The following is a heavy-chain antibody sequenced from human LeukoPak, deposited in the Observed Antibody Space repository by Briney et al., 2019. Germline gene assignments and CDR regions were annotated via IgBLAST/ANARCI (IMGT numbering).Heavy chain of an antibody. CDR1: GFTFGTYW. J-gene: IGHJ4*02. Sequence: GGSLRLSCVGSGFTFGTYWMTWVRQAPGKGLEWVANINEDGSEKHYVGSVEGRFTISRDNAKNSVYLQMSSLRAEDMAVYYCARDLPDCWGQGTLVTVSS. CDR3: ARDLPDC. V-gene: IGHV3-7*03. CDR2: INEDGSEK.